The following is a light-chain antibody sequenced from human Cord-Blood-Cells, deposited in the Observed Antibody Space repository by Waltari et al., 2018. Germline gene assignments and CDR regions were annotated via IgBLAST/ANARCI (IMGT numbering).Light chain of an antibody. Sequence: DIQMTQSPSTLSSSVEDRVTTTCRASQSTSSWLAWYQQKPGKATKLLIYKASSLESGVPSRFSGSGSGTEFTLTISSLQPDDFATYYCQQYNSWTFGQGTKVEIK. V-gene: IGKV1-5*03. J-gene: IGKJ1*01. CDR3: QQYNSWT. CDR1: QSTSSW. CDR2: KAS.